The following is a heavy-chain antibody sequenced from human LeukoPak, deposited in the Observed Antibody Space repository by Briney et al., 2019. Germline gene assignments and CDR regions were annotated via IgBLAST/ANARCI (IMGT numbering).Heavy chain of an antibody. CDR2: IRYDGSNK. V-gene: IGHV3-30*02. D-gene: IGHD5-18*01. CDR3: AKEGGYSYARYYFDY. CDR1: GFTFSSYG. J-gene: IGHJ4*02. Sequence: PGGSLRLSCAASGFTFSSYGMHWVRQAPGKGLEWVAFIRYDGSNKYYADSVKGRFTISRDNSKNTLYLQMNSLRAEDTAVYYCAKEGGYSYARYYFDYWGQGTLVTVSS.